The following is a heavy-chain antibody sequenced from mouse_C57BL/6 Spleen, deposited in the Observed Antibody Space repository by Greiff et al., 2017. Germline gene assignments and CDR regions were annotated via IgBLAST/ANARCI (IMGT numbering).Heavy chain of an antibody. Sequence: EVKLLESGGGLVQPGGSLSLSCAASGFTFTDYYMSWVRQPPGKALEWLGFIRNKANGYTTEYSASVKGRFTISRDNSQSILYLQMNALRAEDSATYYCARIDGDYFWDFDVWGTGTTVTVSS. J-gene: IGHJ1*03. CDR3: ARIDGDYFWDFDV. CDR1: GFTFTDYY. D-gene: IGHD2-13*01. CDR2: IRNKANGYTT. V-gene: IGHV7-3*01.